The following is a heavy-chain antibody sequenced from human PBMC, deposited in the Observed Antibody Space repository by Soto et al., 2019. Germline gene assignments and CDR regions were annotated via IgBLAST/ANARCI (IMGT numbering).Heavy chain of an antibody. J-gene: IGHJ6*02. CDR2: INSDGSST. Sequence: GGSLRLSCAASGFTFSSYWMHWARQAPGKGLVWVSRINSDGSSTSYADSVKGRFTISRDNAKNTLYLQMNSLRAEDTAVYYCARAYGGSLRYYYYRMDVWGQGTTVTVSS. CDR1: GFTFSSYW. V-gene: IGHV3-74*01. D-gene: IGHD4-17*01. CDR3: ARAYGGSLRYYYYRMDV.